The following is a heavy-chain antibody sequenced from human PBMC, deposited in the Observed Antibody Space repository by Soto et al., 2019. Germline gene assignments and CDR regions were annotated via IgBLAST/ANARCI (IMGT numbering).Heavy chain of an antibody. CDR3: ARDYWSGDRYYYGMDV. V-gene: IGHV1-2*02. CDR1: GYTFTGYY. Sequence: ASVKVSCKASGYTFTGYYIHWVRQAPGQRLEWMGYINPNSGGPNYAQKFQGRVTMTRDTSISTAYMELSRLRSNDTAVYFCARDYWSGDRYYYGMDVWGQGTTVTVSS. CDR2: INPNSGGP. D-gene: IGHD3-3*01. J-gene: IGHJ6*02.